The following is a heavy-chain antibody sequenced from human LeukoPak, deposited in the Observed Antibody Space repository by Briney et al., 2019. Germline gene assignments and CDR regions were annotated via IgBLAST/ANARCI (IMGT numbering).Heavy chain of an antibody. CDR2: ISSSSSYI. CDR1: GFTFSSYA. CDR3: ASRYSYGYPPNYMGDY. V-gene: IGHV3-21*01. D-gene: IGHD5-18*01. J-gene: IGHJ4*02. Sequence: GGSLRLSCAASGFTFSSYAMSWVRQAPGKGLEWVSSISSSSSYIYYADSVKGRFTISRDNAKNSLYLQMNSLRAEDTAVYYCASRYSYGYPPNYMGDYWGQGTLVTVSS.